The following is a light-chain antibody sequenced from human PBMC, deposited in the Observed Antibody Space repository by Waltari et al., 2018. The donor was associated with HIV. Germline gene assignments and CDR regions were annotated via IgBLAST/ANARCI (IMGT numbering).Light chain of an antibody. CDR3: SSYAGSNTVV. J-gene: IGLJ2*01. Sequence: QSALTQPASVSGSPGQSITISCTGTNSDVGYYNYVSWYQQHPGKAPKLMIHEVNKRPPGACSRFSGSKSGNMAPLTISGLQAEDEADYYCSSYAGSNTVVFGGGTKVTVL. CDR2: EVN. V-gene: IGLV2-14*01. CDR1: NSDVGYYNY.